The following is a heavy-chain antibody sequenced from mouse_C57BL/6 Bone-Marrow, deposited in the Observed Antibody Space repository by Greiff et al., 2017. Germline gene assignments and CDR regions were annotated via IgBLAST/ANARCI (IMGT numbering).Heavy chain of an antibody. J-gene: IGHJ2*01. CDR3: ARDRLRRGFYYFYY. CDR2: ISDGGSYT. V-gene: IGHV5-4*01. D-gene: IGHD2-2*01. CDR1: GFTFSSYA. Sequence: EVKLQESGGGLVKPGGSLKLSCAASGFTFSSYAMSWVRQTPEKRLEWVATISDGGSYTYYPDNVKGRFTISRDNAKNNLYLQMSHLKSEDTAMYYCARDRLRRGFYYFYYWGQGTTLTYSS.